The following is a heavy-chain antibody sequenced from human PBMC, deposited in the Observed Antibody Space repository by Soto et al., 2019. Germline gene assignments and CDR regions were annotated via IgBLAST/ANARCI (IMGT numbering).Heavy chain of an antibody. Sequence: GASVKVSCKASGYTFTSYGISWVRQAPGQGLEWMGWISAYNGNTNYAQKLQGRVTMTTDTSTSTAYMELRSLRSDDTAVYYCARDLFGPRVTWIQLWLPSYWGQGTLVTVSS. CDR2: ISAYNGNT. V-gene: IGHV1-18*01. CDR3: ARDLFGPRVTWIQLWLPSY. D-gene: IGHD5-18*01. CDR1: GYTFTSYG. J-gene: IGHJ4*02.